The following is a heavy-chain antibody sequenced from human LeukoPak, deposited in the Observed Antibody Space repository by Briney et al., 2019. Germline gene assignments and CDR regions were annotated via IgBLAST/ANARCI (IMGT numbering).Heavy chain of an antibody. J-gene: IGHJ4*02. Sequence: QPGGSLRLSCAASGFTFSSYWMHWVRQAPGKGLVWVSRINSDGSSTSYADSVKGRFTISRDNAKNTLYLQMNSLRAEDTAVYYCARGARYSSSWYLDYGDYPFAYWGQGPLVTVSS. CDR2: INSDGSST. CDR1: GFTFSSYW. D-gene: IGHD6-13*01. V-gene: IGHV3-74*01. CDR3: ARGARYSSSWYLDYGDYPFAY.